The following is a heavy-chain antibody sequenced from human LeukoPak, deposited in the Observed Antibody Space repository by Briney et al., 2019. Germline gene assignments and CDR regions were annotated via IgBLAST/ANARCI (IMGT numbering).Heavy chain of an antibody. D-gene: IGHD3-10*01. J-gene: IGHJ4*02. CDR3: EWFREPIDY. Sequence: PGGSLRLSCAASGFTFSSYWMSWIRQAPGKGLEWVANIKQDGSEKYYVDSVKGRFTISRDNAKNSLYLQMNSLRAEDTAVYYCEWFREPIDYWGQGTLVTVSS. V-gene: IGHV3-7*01. CDR2: IKQDGSEK. CDR1: GFTFSSYW.